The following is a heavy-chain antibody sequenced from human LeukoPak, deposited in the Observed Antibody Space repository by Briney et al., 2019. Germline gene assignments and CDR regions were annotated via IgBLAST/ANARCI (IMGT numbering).Heavy chain of an antibody. D-gene: IGHD6-13*01. CDR2: INNDGSGT. Sequence: GGSLRLSCAASGFTFSSYWMHWVRQAPGKGPVWVSRINNDGSGTTYADSVKGRFTISRDDAKNTLYLQMNSLRAEDTAVYYCARASSSWFPLYYYGMDVWGQGTTVTVSS. CDR1: GFTFSSYW. V-gene: IGHV3-74*01. J-gene: IGHJ6*02. CDR3: ARASSSWFPLYYYGMDV.